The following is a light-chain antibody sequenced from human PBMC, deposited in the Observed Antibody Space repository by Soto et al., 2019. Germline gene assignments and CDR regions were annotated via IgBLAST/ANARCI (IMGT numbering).Light chain of an antibody. CDR1: QTVSITY. CDR3: QQYGSSPLIS. J-gene: IGKJ5*01. CDR2: GAS. Sequence: EIVLTQSPGTLSLSPGESATLSCRASQTVSITYLTWYQQQPGQAPRLLIFGASKRATGIPDRFSGSGSGRDFTLTISGLEPEDFAVYYCQQYGSSPLISFGQGTRLEIK. V-gene: IGKV3-20*01.